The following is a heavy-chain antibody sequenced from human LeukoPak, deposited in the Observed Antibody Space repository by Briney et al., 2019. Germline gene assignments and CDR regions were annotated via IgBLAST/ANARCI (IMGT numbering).Heavy chain of an antibody. CDR1: GFTFSSYA. CDR3: ARLDYYDSSGYDY. D-gene: IGHD3-22*01. J-gene: IGHJ4*02. CDR2: ISYDGSNK. Sequence: GGSLRLSCAASGFTFSSYAMRWVRQAPGKGLEWVAVISYDGSNKYYADSVKGRFTISRDNSKNTLYLQMNSLRAEDTAVYYCARLDYYDSSGYDYWGQGTLVTVSS. V-gene: IGHV3-30-3*01.